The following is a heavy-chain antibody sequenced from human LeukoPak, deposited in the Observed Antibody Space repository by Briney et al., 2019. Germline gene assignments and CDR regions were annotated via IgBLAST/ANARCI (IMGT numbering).Heavy chain of an antibody. Sequence: GASVKVSCKASGYTFTGYYMHWVRQAPGQGLEWMGWINPNSGGTNYAQKFQGRVTMTRDTSISTAYMELSRLRSDDTAVYYCASPPQYSSSWYPLDYWGQGTLVTVSS. V-gene: IGHV1-2*02. CDR1: GYTFTGYY. J-gene: IGHJ4*02. CDR2: INPNSGGT. D-gene: IGHD6-13*01. CDR3: ASPPQYSSSWYPLDY.